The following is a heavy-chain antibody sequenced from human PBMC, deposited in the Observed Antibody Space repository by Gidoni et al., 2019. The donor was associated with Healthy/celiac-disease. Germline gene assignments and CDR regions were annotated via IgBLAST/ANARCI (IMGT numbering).Heavy chain of an antibody. Sequence: QVQLQESGPGLVKPSETLSLTCTVSGGSVSSGSYYWSWIRQPPGKGLEWIGYIYYSGSTNYNPSLKSRVTISVDTSKNQFSLKLSSVSAADTAVYYCARDRVGWLDYWGQGTLVTVSS. CDR2: IYYSGST. J-gene: IGHJ4*02. CDR3: ARDRVGWLDY. CDR1: GGSVSSGSYY. V-gene: IGHV4-61*01. D-gene: IGHD1-26*01.